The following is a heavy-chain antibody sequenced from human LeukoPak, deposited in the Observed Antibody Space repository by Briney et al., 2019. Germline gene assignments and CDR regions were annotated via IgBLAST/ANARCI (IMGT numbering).Heavy chain of an antibody. D-gene: IGHD3-3*01. V-gene: IGHV1-46*01. CDR1: GYTFTSYY. Sequence: ASVKVSCKASGYTFTSYYMHWVRQAPGQGLEWMGIINPSGGSTSYAQKFQGSVTMTRDTSTSTVYMELSSLRSEDTAVYYCARDLNQEWLPYYWGQGTLVTVSS. CDR3: ARDLNQEWLPYY. CDR2: INPSGGST. J-gene: IGHJ4*02.